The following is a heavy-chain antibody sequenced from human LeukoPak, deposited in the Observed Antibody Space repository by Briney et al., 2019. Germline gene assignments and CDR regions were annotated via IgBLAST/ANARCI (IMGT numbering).Heavy chain of an antibody. D-gene: IGHD2-21*02. J-gene: IGHJ3*02. CDR3: AREGEDPSYCGGDCYPGDDAFDI. CDR2: ISYDGSNK. CDR1: GFTFSSYA. V-gene: IGHV3-30-3*01. Sequence: PGGSLRLSCAASGFTFSSYAMHWVRQAPGKGLEWVAVISYDGSNKYYADSVKGRFTISRDNSKNTLYLQMNSLRAEDTAVYYCAREGEDPSYCGGDCYPGDDAFDIWGQGTMVTVSS.